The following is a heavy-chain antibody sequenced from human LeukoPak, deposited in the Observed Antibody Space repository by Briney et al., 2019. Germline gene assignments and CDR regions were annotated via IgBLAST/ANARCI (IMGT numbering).Heavy chain of an antibody. Sequence: AGGSLRLSCAASGFTFSDYYMSWIRQAPGKGLEWVSYISSSGSTIYYADSVKGRFTISRDNAKNSLYLQMNSLRAEDTAVYYWARGGGDCTNGVCYNYWYFDLWGRGTLVTVSS. CDR3: ARGGGDCTNGVCYNYWYFDL. J-gene: IGHJ2*01. V-gene: IGHV3-11*01. D-gene: IGHD2-8*01. CDR2: ISSSGSTI. CDR1: GFTFSDYY.